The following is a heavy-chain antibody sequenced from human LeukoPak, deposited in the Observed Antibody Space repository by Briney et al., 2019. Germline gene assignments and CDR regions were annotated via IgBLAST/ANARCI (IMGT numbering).Heavy chain of an antibody. CDR1: GGSISSANYY. V-gene: IGHV4-30-4*08. D-gene: IGHD2-21*02. CDR2: IYYSGST. J-gene: IGHJ4*02. CDR3: ARGSIVVVTSPLLDY. Sequence: SQTLSLTCAVSGGSISSANYYWSWIRQPPGKGLEWIGYIYYSGSTYYNPSLKSRVTISVDTSKNQFSLKLSSVTAADTAVYYCARGSIVVVTSPLLDYWGQGTLVTVSS.